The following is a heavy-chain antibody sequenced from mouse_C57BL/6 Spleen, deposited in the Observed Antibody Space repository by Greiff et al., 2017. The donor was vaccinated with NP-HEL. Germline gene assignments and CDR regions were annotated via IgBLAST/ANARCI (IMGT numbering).Heavy chain of an antibody. CDR3: TITTVEGYYFDY. J-gene: IGHJ2*01. CDR1: GYTFTSYT. V-gene: IGHV1-4*01. D-gene: IGHD1-1*01. Sequence: VQLQQSGAALARPGASVKMSCKASGYTFTSYTMHWVKQRPGQGLEWIGYINPSSGYTKYNQKFKDKATLTADKSSSTAYMQLSSLTSEDSAVYYCTITTVEGYYFDYWGQGTTLTVAS. CDR2: INPSSGYT.